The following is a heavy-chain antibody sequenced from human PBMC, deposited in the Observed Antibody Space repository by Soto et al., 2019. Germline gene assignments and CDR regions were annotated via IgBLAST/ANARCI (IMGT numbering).Heavy chain of an antibody. J-gene: IGHJ4*02. Sequence: QVQFVQSGAEEKKPGASLKVSCKASGYTFTNYAMHWMRQAPGQGLEWMGWINTGNGNTKYSQKFQGRVTITRATSASTAYVELSRLRTEDTAVYYCARGLGVYLDSLDYWGQGTLVTVAS. CDR2: INTGNGNT. CDR1: GYTFTNYA. D-gene: IGHD1-1*01. CDR3: ARGLGVYLDSLDY. V-gene: IGHV1-3*04.